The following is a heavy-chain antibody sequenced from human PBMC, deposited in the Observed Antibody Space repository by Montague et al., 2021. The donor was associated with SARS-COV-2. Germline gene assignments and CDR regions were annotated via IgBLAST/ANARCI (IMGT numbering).Heavy chain of an antibody. J-gene: IGHJ3*01. CDR2: TYNRSKWYN. V-gene: IGHV6-1*01. D-gene: IGHD2-2*03. CDR1: GASLSSGSLS. CDR3: ARKMDSSFDV. Sequence: VSPGASLSSGSLSWHWIRQSPSRGLEWLASTYNRSKWYNDSAPSVSGRATVKPDTSRNQFSLHLDSVTPEDTALYFCARKMDSSFDVWGKGTMVIVS.